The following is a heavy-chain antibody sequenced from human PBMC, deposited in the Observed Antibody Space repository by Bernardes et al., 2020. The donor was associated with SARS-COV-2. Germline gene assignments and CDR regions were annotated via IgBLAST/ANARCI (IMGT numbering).Heavy chain of an antibody. J-gene: IGHJ4*02. CDR2: ISSDGSST. Sequence: GGSLRLSCAAFGLTFSSYWMHWVRQAPGKGLVWVSRISSDGSSTTYADSVKGRFTISRDNARNTLYLQLNSLRDEDMAVYYCARPGGPGAYYFENWGQGTLVTVSS. D-gene: IGHD3-16*01. V-gene: IGHV3-74*01. CDR3: ARPGGPGAYYFEN. CDR1: GLTFSSYW.